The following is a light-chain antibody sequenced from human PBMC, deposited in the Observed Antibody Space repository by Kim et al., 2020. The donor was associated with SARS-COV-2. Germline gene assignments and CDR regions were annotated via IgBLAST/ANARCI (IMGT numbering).Light chain of an antibody. J-gene: IGKJ2*01. Sequence: DIQMTQSPSSLSASVGDRVTITCQASQDISNYLNWYQQKPGKAPKLLIYDASNLETGVPSRFSGSGSGTYFTFTISSLQPEDIATYYCQQYDNLPPYTFGQGTKLEI. CDR2: DAS. CDR3: QQYDNLPPYT. V-gene: IGKV1-33*01. CDR1: QDISNY.